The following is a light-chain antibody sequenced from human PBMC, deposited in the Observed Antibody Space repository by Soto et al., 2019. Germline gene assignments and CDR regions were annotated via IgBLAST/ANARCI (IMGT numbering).Light chain of an antibody. J-gene: IGKJ3*01. CDR3: QQRSNWPFT. Sequence: EIVLTQSPATLSLSPGERATLSCRASQSVSSYLAWYQQKPGQAPRLLIYDASNRATGIPARFSGSGSGTDCTLTLSTLEPEDFAVYYCQQRSNWPFTFGHGTKVDIK. V-gene: IGKV3-11*01. CDR2: DAS. CDR1: QSVSSY.